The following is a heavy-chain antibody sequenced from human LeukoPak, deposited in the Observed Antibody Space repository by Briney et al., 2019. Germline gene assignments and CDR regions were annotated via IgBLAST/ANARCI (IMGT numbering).Heavy chain of an antibody. V-gene: IGHV3-9*01. CDR2: ISWNSGSI. CDR3: AKDGIAAARHYYYYMDV. CDR1: GFTFDDYA. J-gene: IGHJ6*03. Sequence: PGGPLRLSCAASGFTFDDYAMHWVRQAPGKGLEWVSGISWNSGSIGYADSVKGRFTISRDNAKNSLYPQMNSLRAEDTALCYCAKDGIAAARHYYYYMDVWGKGTTVTVSS. D-gene: IGHD6-13*01.